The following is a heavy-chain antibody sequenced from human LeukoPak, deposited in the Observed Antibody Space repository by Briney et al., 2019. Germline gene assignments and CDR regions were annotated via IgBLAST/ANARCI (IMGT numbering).Heavy chain of an antibody. V-gene: IGHV4-34*01. Sequence: SETLSLTCAVYGGSFSGYYWSWIRQPPGKGLEWIGEINHSGSTNYNPSLKSRVTISVDTSKNQFSLKLSSVTAADTAVYYCARGREAVAGTADAFDIWGQGTMVTVSS. CDR1: GGSFSGYY. CDR3: ARGREAVAGTADAFDI. D-gene: IGHD6-19*01. J-gene: IGHJ3*02. CDR2: INHSGST.